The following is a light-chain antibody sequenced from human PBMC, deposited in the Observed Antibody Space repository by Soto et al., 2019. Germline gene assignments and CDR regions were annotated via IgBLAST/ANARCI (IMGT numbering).Light chain of an antibody. CDR3: QQSYSTPPIS. J-gene: IGKJ5*01. V-gene: IGKV3-20*01. CDR2: GAS. Sequence: EIVLTQSPGTLSLSPGERATLSCRASQSVFNNHIGWYQQKPGQAPRRLIFGASFRATGIPDRFSGSGSGTDFSLIINNLQPEDFATYYCQQSYSTPPISFGQGTRLEIK. CDR1: QSVFNNH.